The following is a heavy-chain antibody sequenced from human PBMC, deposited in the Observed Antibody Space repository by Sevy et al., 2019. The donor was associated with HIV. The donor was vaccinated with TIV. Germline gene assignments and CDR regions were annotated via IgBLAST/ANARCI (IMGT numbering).Heavy chain of an antibody. D-gene: IGHD5-12*01. J-gene: IGHJ6*02. CDR2: ISSSSSYI. CDR3: ARDNMGPSGYEDYYYYGMDV. Sequence: GGSLRLSCAASGFTFSSYSMNWVRQAPGKGLEWVSSISSSSSYIYYADSVKGRFTISRDNAKNSLYLQMNSLRAEDTAVYYCARDNMGPSGYEDYYYYGMDVWGQGTTVTVSS. CDR1: GFTFSSYS. V-gene: IGHV3-21*01.